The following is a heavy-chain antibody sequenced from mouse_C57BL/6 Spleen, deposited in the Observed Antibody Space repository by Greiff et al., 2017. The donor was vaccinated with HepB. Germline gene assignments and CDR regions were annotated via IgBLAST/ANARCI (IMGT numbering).Heavy chain of an antibody. J-gene: IGHJ2*01. Sequence: QVQLQQPGAELVKPGASVKLSCKASGYTFTSYWMLWVKQRPGQGLEWIGEIDPSDSYTNYNQKFKGKATLTVDTSSSTAYMQLSSLTSEDSAVYYCARLWGDYWGQGTTLTVSS. CDR2: IDPSDSYT. CDR1: GYTFTSYW. V-gene: IGHV1-50*01. CDR3: ARLWGDY.